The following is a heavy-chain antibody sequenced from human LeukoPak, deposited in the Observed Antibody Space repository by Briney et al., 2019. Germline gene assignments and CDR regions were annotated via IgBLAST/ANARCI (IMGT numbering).Heavy chain of an antibody. D-gene: IGHD3-16*01. CDR1: GGSISSSSYY. V-gene: IGHV4-39*07. CDR3: ASVATMGELEFYFDY. J-gene: IGHJ4*02. CDR2: IYYSGST. Sequence: PSETLSLTCTVSGGSISSSSYYWGWIRQPPGKGLEWIGSIYYSGSTYYNPSLKSRVTISVDTSKNQFSLKLSSVTAADTAVYYCASVATMGELEFYFDYWGQGTLVTVSS.